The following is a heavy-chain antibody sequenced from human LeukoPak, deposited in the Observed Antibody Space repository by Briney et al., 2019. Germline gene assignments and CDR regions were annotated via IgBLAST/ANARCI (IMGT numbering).Heavy chain of an antibody. CDR3: ARGGSSGYYWSTY. V-gene: IGHV3-11*04. CDR1: GFTFSDYY. J-gene: IGHJ4*02. D-gene: IGHD3-22*01. Sequence: GGSLRLSCAASGFTFSDYYMSWIRQAPGQGLEWVSYISSSGSTIYYADSVKGRFTISRDNAKNSLYLQMNSLRAEDRAVYYCARGGSSGYYWSTYWGQGTLVSVSS. CDR2: ISSSGSTI.